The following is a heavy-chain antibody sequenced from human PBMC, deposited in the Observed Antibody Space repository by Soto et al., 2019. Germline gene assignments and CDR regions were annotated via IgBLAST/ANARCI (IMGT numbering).Heavy chain of an antibody. J-gene: IGHJ4*02. CDR2: ILSDYNT. D-gene: IGHD2-8*01. CDR3: ARRTNGYFGY. Sequence: EVQLLESGGGLVQPGGSLTLSCAASGFTFSDYTMSWVRQAPGKVLECISVILSDYNTYYAGSVRGRFTISRDNSKNTWYLEMNSLRAEDTAVYYCARRTNGYFGYWGQGALVTVSS. V-gene: IGHV3-23*03. CDR1: GFTFSDYT.